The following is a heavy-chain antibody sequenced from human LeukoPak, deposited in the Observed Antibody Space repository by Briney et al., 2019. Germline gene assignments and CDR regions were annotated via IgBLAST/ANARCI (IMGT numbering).Heavy chain of an antibody. J-gene: IGHJ4*02. CDR2: ISYDGSNK. V-gene: IGHV3-30-3*01. CDR1: GFTFRNYA. Sequence: GGSLRLSCAASGFTFRNYAMHWVRQAPGKGLEWVAVISYDGSNKYYADSVKGRFTISRDNSKNTLYLQMNSLRAEDTAVYYCARDSQWCFDYWGQGTLVTVSS. CDR3: ARDSQWCFDY. D-gene: IGHD2-15*01.